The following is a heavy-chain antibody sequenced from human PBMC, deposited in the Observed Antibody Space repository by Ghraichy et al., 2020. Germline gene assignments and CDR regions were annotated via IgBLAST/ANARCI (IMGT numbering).Heavy chain of an antibody. CDR1: GFTFSDYY. Sequence: GGSLRLSCAASGFTFSDYYMSWIRQAPGKGLEWVSYISSSGSTIYYADSVKGRFTISRDNAKNSLYLQMNSLRAEDTAVYYCARGSRMAVAGFDAFDIWGQGTMVTVSS. J-gene: IGHJ3*02. CDR2: ISSSGSTI. D-gene: IGHD6-19*01. CDR3: ARGSRMAVAGFDAFDI. V-gene: IGHV3-11*01.